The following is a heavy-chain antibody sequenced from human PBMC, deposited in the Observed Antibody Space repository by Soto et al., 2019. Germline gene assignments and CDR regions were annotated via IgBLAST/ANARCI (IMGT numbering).Heavy chain of an antibody. V-gene: IGHV3-13*01. CDR2: IGTAGDT. CDR3: ARGRLISLYYFDY. Sequence: GGSLRLSCAASGFTFSNYDMHWVRQVTGKGLEWVSTIGTAGDTYYXXXXXXXXXXXXXXXXXSLYLQMNSLRAEDTAVYYCARGRLISLYYFDYWGQGTLVTVSS. CDR1: GFTFSNYD. D-gene: IGHD2-15*01. J-gene: IGHJ4*02.